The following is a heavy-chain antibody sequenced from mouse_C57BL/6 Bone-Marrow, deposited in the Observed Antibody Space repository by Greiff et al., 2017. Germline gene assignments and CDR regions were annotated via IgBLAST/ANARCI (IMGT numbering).Heavy chain of an antibody. Sequence: QVQLQQSGAELVKPGASVKISCKASGYAFSSYWMNWVKQRPGKGLEWIGQIYPGDGDTNYNGKLKGKATLPADKSSSTAYMQLSSLTSEDSAVYFCARQGYYVTGALFAYWGQGTLVTVSA. J-gene: IGHJ3*01. CDR2: IYPGDGDT. V-gene: IGHV1-80*01. CDR3: ARQGYYVTGALFAY. CDR1: GYAFSSYW. D-gene: IGHD1-1*01.